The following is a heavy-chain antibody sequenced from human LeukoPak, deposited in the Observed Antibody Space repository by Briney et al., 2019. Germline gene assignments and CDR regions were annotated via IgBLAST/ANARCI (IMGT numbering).Heavy chain of an antibody. CDR3: AGPDVGATHGDY. CDR1: GYTFTGYY. D-gene: IGHD1-26*01. Sequence: ASVKVSCKASGYTFTGYYIHWVRQAPGQGLEWMGWINPNSGGTNYAQKFQGRVTMTRDTSISTAYMELSRLRSDDTAVYYYAGPDVGATHGDYWGQGTLVTVSS. V-gene: IGHV1-2*02. CDR2: INPNSGGT. J-gene: IGHJ4*02.